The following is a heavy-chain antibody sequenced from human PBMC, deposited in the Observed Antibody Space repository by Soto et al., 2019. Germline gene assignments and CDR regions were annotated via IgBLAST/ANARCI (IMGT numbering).Heavy chain of an antibody. CDR1: GGSISSYN. D-gene: IGHD1-26*01. J-gene: IGHJ4*02. Sequence: PSETLSLPCTVSGGSISSYNSIWIRQSPGKGLECIGYIHYSGSTNYNPSLKSRVTISVDRSKNQFSLKVSSVTAADTALYFCARAASSGTYFRVSYFDYWGQGTLVTVSS. V-gene: IGHV4-59*01. CDR3: ARAASSGTYFRVSYFDY. CDR2: IHYSGST.